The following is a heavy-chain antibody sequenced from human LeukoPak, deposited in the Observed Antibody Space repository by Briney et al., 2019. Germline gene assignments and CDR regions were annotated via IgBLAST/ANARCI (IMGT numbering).Heavy chain of an antibody. D-gene: IGHD6-19*01. J-gene: IGHJ5*02. CDR1: GGSFSGYY. Sequence: SETLSLTCAVYGGSFSGYYWSWIRQPPGKGLEWIGEINHSGSTNYNPSLKSRVTISVDTSKNQLSLKLSSVTAADTAVYYCARGWNRIAVSPFDPWGQGTLVTVSS. V-gene: IGHV4-34*01. CDR2: INHSGST. CDR3: ARGWNRIAVSPFDP.